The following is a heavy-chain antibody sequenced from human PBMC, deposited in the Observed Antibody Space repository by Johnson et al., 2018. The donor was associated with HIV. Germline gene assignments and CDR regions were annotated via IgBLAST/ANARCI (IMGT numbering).Heavy chain of an antibody. CDR2: MSGGGGSA. Sequence: VLLVESGGGLVQPGGSLRLSCAASGFTVSSYAMSWVRLNPGKGLEWVSSMSGGGGSAYYSDSVKGRFTISSDTSKNTVDLQMNSLRDVDTAVYYCARLRRQKGGGACEVWGQGTLVTVSS. CDR1: GFTVSSYA. CDR3: ARLRRQKGGGACEV. V-gene: IGHV3-23*04. J-gene: IGHJ3*01. D-gene: IGHD4-17*01.